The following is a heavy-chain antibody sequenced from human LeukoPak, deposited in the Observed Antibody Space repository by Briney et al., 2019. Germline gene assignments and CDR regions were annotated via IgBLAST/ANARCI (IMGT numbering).Heavy chain of an antibody. J-gene: IGHJ4*02. Sequence: AASVKVSCKASGYTFTSYDINWVRQATGQGLEWMGWMNPNSGNTGYAQKFQGRVTITADKSTSTAYMELSSLRSEDTAVYYCARDEMGYGSGSSPEDYWGQGTLVTVSS. D-gene: IGHD3-10*01. CDR3: ARDEMGYGSGSSPEDY. CDR2: MNPNSGNT. CDR1: GYTFTSYD. V-gene: IGHV1-8*01.